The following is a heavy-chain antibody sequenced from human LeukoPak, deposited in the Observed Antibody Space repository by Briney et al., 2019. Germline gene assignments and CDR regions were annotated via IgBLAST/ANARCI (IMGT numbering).Heavy chain of an antibody. D-gene: IGHD6-13*01. V-gene: IGHV3-21*01. J-gene: IGHJ4*02. Sequence: GGSLRLSCTVSGFTFPTYSMNWVRQAPGKGLEWVASITATGAVTYYADSVQGRFTVSRDNARDSMSLQMNSLRAGDTAVYYCTRGPPTGYSTSWNSYYFDYWGQGTLVTVSS. CDR2: ITATGAVT. CDR1: GFTFPTYS. CDR3: TRGPPTGYSTSWNSYYFDY.